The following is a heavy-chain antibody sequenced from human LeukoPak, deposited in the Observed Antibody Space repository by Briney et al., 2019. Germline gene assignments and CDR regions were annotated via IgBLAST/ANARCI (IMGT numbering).Heavy chain of an antibody. D-gene: IGHD6-19*01. CDR3: ARGEGGWLNGYYYYYYTDV. J-gene: IGHJ6*03. CDR2: INSDGSST. CDR1: GFTFSSYW. Sequence: GGSLRLSCAASGFTFSSYWMHWVRQAPGKGLVWVSRINSDGSSTSYADSVKGRFTISRDNAKNTLYLQMNSLRAEDTAVYYCARGEGGWLNGYYYYYYTDVWGKGTTVTVSS. V-gene: IGHV3-74*01.